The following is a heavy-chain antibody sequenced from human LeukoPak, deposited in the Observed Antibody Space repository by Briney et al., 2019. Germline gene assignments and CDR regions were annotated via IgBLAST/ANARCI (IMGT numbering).Heavy chain of an antibody. D-gene: IGHD3-3*01. J-gene: IGHJ5*02. CDR1: GYSFTDYY. CDR2: INTKSGRT. V-gene: IGHV1-2*02. Sequence: GASVTVSCKTSGYSFTDYYMHWVRQAPGQGLEWMGWINTKSGRTSSARKFQGRVTMTRDPSITTVYMDMAWLTSDDTAIYFCARADFIDAGPYLIGPWGQGTLVTVSS. CDR3: ARADFIDAGPYLIGP.